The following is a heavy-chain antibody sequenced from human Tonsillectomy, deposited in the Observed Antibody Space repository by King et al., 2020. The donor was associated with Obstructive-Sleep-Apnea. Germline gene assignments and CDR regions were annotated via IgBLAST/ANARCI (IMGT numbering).Heavy chain of an antibody. CDR1: GLIFRKPA. CDR2: ISISGKNS. V-gene: IGHV3-23*04. D-gene: IGHD2-8*02. J-gene: IGHJ6*02. CDR3: ARMSGECCWDVNYHAMDV. Sequence: VQLVESGGGSAQPGGSLRLSCEASGLIFRKPAMSWVRQAPGKGLEGVSTISISGKNSYYADSVKGRFTISRDSSMNTLFLQMNSLRVDDTAIYYCARMSGECCWDVNYHAMDVWGQGTTVTVSS.